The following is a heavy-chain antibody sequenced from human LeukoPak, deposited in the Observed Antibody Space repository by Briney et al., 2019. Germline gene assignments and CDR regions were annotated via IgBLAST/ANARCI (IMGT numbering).Heavy chain of an antibody. CDR1: GFTFSSYA. J-gene: IGHJ5*02. Sequence: PGGSLRLSCAASGFTFSSYAMSWVRQAPGKGLEWVSAISGSGGSTYYADSVNGRFTISRDNSKNTMYLQMNSLRAEATAVYYCAKSVGITMVRGVTNWFDPWGQGTLVTVSS. V-gene: IGHV3-23*01. CDR2: ISGSGGST. D-gene: IGHD3-10*01. CDR3: AKSVGITMVRGVTNWFDP.